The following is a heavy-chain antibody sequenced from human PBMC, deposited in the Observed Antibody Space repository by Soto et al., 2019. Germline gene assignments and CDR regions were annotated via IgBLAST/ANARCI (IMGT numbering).Heavy chain of an antibody. J-gene: IGHJ6*03. Sequence: GGSLRLSCAASGFTFSSYSMNWVRQAPGKGLEWVSSISSSSSYIYYADSVKGRFTISRHNAKNSLYLQMNSLRAEDTAVYYCARDNIAAFVRYYYYYMDVWGKGTTVTVSS. CDR2: ISSSSSYI. V-gene: IGHV3-21*01. CDR1: GFTFSSYS. CDR3: ARDNIAAFVRYYYYYMDV. D-gene: IGHD6-13*01.